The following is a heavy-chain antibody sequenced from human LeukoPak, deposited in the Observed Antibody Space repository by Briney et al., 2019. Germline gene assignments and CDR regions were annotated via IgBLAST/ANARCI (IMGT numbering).Heavy chain of an antibody. CDR2: IYWDDDK. D-gene: IGHD4-17*01. V-gene: IGHV2-5*02. CDR3: AHSWEDYGDYVGWFDP. CDR1: GFSLRTRGVG. Sequence: SGPTLVKPTQTLTLTCTFSGFSLRTRGVGVGWIRQLPGKALEWLSLIYWDDDKRYSPSLKSRLTITKDTSKNQVVLTMTNMDPVDTATYYCAHSWEDYGDYVGWFDPWGQGTRVTVSS. J-gene: IGHJ5*02.